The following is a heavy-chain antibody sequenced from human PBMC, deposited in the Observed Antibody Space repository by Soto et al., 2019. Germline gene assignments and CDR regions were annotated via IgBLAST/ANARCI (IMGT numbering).Heavy chain of an antibody. Sequence: PGESLKISCKSSGYTFTSYWIAWVRQMPGEGLEWMGIIYPGDSDTRYSPSFQGQVTISADKSISTSYLQWSSLKASDTAMYYCARGDYSSYFYYYGLDVWGQGTTVTVSS. CDR1: GYTFTSYW. V-gene: IGHV5-51*01. D-gene: IGHD4-4*01. J-gene: IGHJ6*02. CDR3: ARGDYSSYFYYYGLDV. CDR2: IYPGDSDT.